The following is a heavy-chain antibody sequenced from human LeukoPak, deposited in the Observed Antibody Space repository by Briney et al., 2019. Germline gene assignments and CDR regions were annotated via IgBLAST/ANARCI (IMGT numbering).Heavy chain of an antibody. J-gene: IGHJ4*02. CDR2: INWNGGST. V-gene: IGHV3-20*04. CDR1: GFTFDDYG. Sequence: GGSLRLSCAASGFTFDDYGMSWVRQAPVKGLEWVSGINWNGGSTGYADSVKGRFTISRDNAKNSLYLQMNSLRAEDTALYYCARSGRRGVFDYWGQGTLVTVSS. CDR3: ARSGRRGVFDY. D-gene: IGHD2-8*02.